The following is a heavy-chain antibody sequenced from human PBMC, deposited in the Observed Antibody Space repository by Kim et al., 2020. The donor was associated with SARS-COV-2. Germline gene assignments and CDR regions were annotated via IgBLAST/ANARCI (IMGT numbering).Heavy chain of an antibody. D-gene: IGHD6-13*01. CDR1: GFTFSSYG. J-gene: IGHJ6*02. V-gene: IGHV3-33*01. Sequence: GGSLRLSCAASGFTFSSYGMHWVRQAPGKGLEWVAVIWYDGSNKYYADSVKGRFTISRDNSKNTLYLQMNSLRAEDTAVYYCARVYSSHYYYYGMDVWGQGTTVTVSS. CDR2: IWYDGSNK. CDR3: ARVYSSHYYYYGMDV.